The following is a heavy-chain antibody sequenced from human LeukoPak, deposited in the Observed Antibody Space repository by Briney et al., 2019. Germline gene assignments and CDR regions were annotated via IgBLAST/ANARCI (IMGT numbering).Heavy chain of an antibody. Sequence: ASVKVSCKASGYTFTGYYMHWVRQVPGQGLEWMGWINPNSGGTKYAQKFQGRVTMTRDTSISTAYMELSRLRSDDTAVYYCASGGVAAAGTQTDYWGQGTLVTVSS. CDR3: ASGGVAAAGTQTDY. J-gene: IGHJ4*02. CDR2: INPNSGGT. CDR1: GYTFTGYY. V-gene: IGHV1-2*02. D-gene: IGHD6-13*01.